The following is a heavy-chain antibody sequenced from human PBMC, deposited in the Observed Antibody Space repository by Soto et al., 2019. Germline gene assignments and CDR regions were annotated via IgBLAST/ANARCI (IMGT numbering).Heavy chain of an antibody. CDR2: FDPEDGET. V-gene: IGHV1-24*01. J-gene: IGHJ4*02. Sequence: ASVKVSCKVSGYTLTELSMHWVRQAPGKGLEWMGGFDPEDGETIYAQKFQGRVTMTEDTSTDTAYMELSSLRSKDTAVYYCAREGVGEYYYGSGSYYYFDYWGQGTLVTVSS. CDR3: AREGVGEYYYGSGSYYYFDY. CDR1: GYTLTELS. D-gene: IGHD3-10*01.